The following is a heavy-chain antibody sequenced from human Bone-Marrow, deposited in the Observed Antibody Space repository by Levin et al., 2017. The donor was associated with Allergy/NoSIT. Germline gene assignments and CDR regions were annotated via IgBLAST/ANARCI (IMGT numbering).Heavy chain of an antibody. J-gene: IGHJ3*02. V-gene: IGHV3-48*03. CDR3: ARENDPEKYYSGSGSYYNPPNDAFDI. CDR2: IGSGGSTT. D-gene: IGHD3-10*01. CDR1: GFTFSSYE. Sequence: PGGSLRLSCAASGFTFSSYEMNWVRQAPGKGLEWVSYIGSGGSTTYYADSVKGRFTISRDNAKNSLYLQMNSLRAEDTAIYYCARENDPEKYYSGSGSYYNPPNDAFDIWGQGTRVTVSS.